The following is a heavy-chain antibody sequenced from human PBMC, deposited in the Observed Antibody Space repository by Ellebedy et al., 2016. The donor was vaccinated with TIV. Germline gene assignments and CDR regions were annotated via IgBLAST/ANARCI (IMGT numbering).Heavy chain of an antibody. D-gene: IGHD3-3*01. CDR1: GGSISSYY. J-gene: IGHJ4*02. CDR3: ARGEEVYDFWSGSNFDY. Sequence: SETLSLXCTVSGGSISSYYWSWIRQPAGKGLEWIGSIYYSGSTYYNPSLKSRVAISVDTSKNQFSLKLSSVTAADTAVYYCARGEEVYDFWSGSNFDYWGQGTLVTVSS. V-gene: IGHV4-4*07. CDR2: IYYSGST.